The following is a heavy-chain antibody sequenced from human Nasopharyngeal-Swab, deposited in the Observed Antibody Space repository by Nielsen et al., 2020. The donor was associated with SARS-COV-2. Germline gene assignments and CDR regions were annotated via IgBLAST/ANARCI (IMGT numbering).Heavy chain of an antibody. D-gene: IGHD1-26*01. CDR3: ARSGTVGAPGFAY. V-gene: IGHV1-3*01. Sequence: ASVTVSCKVSGYTFTTYAIHWVRHAPGQRLEWMAWINAGTGNREYSPRFQGRVTISADTSASTAYMELHSLRSEDTAVYYCARSGTVGAPGFAYWGPGAMVTVSS. CDR1: GYTFTTYA. CDR2: INAGTGNR. J-gene: IGHJ4*02.